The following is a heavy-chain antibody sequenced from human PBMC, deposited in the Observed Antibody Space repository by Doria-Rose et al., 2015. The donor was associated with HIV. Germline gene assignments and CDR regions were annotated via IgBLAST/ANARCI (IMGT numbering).Heavy chain of an antibody. V-gene: IGHV3-9*01. J-gene: IGHJ6*03. D-gene: IGHD3-10*01. Sequence: VQLVQSGGGLVQPGRSLRLSCVGSGFSFESYAMHWVRLAPGKGLEWVAGISWDSGAKGNADSVEGRFTISRDSAKKSVYLEMRSLRPEDTAFYYCAKAPIIGPKYYLYMDVWGKGTSVTVSS. CDR2: ISWDSGAK. CDR1: GFSFESYA. CDR3: AKAPIIGPKYYLYMDV.